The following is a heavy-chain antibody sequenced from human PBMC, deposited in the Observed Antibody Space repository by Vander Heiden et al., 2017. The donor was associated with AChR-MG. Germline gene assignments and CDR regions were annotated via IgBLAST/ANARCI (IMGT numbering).Heavy chain of an antibody. V-gene: IGHV1-69*01. Sequence: QVQLVQSGAEVKKPGSSVKVSCKASGGTFSSYAISWVRRAPGQGLEWMGGIIPIFGTANYAQKFQGRVTITADESTSTAYMELSSLRSEDTAVYYCARDRGYRTGTTPGVFDYWGQGTLVTVSS. J-gene: IGHJ4*02. CDR1: GGTFSSYA. D-gene: IGHD1-1*01. CDR2: IIPIFGTA. CDR3: ARDRGYRTGTTPGVFDY.